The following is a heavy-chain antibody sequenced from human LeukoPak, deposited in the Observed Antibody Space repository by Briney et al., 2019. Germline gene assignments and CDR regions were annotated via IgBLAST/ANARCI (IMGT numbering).Heavy chain of an antibody. CDR1: GFTFSSYG. D-gene: IGHD3-22*01. V-gene: IGHV3-33*01. J-gene: IGHJ2*01. Sequence: PGGSLRLSCAASGFTFSSYGMHWVRQAPGKGLEWVAVIWYDGSNKYYADSAKGRFTISRDNSKNTLYPQMNSLRAEDTAVYYCARDAYYYDSSGYYENWYFDLWGRGTLVTVSS. CDR3: ARDAYYYDSSGYYENWYFDL. CDR2: IWYDGSNK.